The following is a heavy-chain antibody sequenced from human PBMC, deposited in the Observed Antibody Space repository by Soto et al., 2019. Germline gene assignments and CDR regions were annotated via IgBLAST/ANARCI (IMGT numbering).Heavy chain of an antibody. D-gene: IGHD3-10*01. Sequence: GGSLRLSCAASGFTFSSYAMSWVRQAPGKGLEWVSAISGSGGSTYYADSVKGRFTISRDNSKNTLYLQMNSLRAEDTAVYYCAKDQATLMSGRGYFDYWGQGTLVTVSS. CDR2: ISGSGGST. V-gene: IGHV3-23*01. CDR3: AKDQATLMSGRGYFDY. J-gene: IGHJ4*02. CDR1: GFTFSSYA.